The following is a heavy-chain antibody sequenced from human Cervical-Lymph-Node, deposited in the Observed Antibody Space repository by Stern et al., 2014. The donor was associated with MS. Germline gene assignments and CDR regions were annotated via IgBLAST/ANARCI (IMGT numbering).Heavy chain of an antibody. D-gene: IGHD1-26*01. CDR3: ATGGTFDY. Sequence: QVQLQESGPGLVKPSETLSRTCTVSGGSISSYYWSWIRQPPGKGLEWNGDIYYSGSTNYNPSLKRRVTQSVDTSKNQFSLKLSSVTAADTAVYYCATGGTFDYWGQGTLVTVSS. V-gene: IGHV4-59*01. CDR1: GGSISSYY. J-gene: IGHJ4*02. CDR2: IYYSGST.